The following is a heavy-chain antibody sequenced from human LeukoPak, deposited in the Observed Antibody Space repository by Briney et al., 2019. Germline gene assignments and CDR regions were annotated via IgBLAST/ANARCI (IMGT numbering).Heavy chain of an antibody. CDR2: IYHNGST. CDR1: GGSISSGGYS. J-gene: IGHJ5*02. Sequence: SETLSLTCAVSGGSISSGGYSWSWIRQPPGKGLEWIGYIYHNGSTYYNPSLKSRVTISVDRSKNQFSLKLSSVTAADTAVYYCARRYSYGSSNWFDPWGQGTLVTVSS. D-gene: IGHD5-18*01. CDR3: ARRYSYGSSNWFDP. V-gene: IGHV4-30-2*01.